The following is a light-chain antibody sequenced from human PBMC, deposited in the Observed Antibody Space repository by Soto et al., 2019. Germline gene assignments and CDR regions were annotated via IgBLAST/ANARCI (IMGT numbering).Light chain of an antibody. Sequence: EIVMTQSPATLSVSPGERATLSCRASQSVSSNLAWYQQKPGQAPRLLIYGASTRATGIPARFSGSGSGTDFTLTISSLEPEDVAVYYCQQRSNWPPLTFGGGTKVDIK. V-gene: IGKV3-15*01. J-gene: IGKJ4*01. CDR3: QQRSNWPPLT. CDR2: GAS. CDR1: QSVSSN.